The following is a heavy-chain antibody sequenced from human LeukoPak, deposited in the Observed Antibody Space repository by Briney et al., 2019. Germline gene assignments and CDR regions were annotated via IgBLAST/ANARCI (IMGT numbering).Heavy chain of an antibody. Sequence: GAQVKAPSKHLGTTLPPSFLPWVGQAPGQGLEWMGIINPSGGSTSYAQKFQGRVTMTRDTSTSTVYMEMSSLKSEDTAVYYCARDQEGFDYWGQGTLVTVSS. CDR1: GTTLPPS. CDR3: ARDQEGFDY. CDR2: INPSGGST. V-gene: IGHV1-46*01. J-gene: IGHJ4*02.